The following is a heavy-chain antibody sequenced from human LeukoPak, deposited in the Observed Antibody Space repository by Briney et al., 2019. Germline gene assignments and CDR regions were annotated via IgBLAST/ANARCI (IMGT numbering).Heavy chain of an antibody. D-gene: IGHD6-19*01. CDR1: GGSISSGDYY. CDR2: IYYSGST. Sequence: SETLSLTCTVSGGSISSGDYYWSWIRQPPGKGLEWIGYIYYSGSTYYNPSLKSRVTILVDTSKNQFSLKLSSVTAADTAVYYCARGAGSGWYGGGFDYWGQGTLVTVSS. J-gene: IGHJ4*02. V-gene: IGHV4-30-4*01. CDR3: ARGAGSGWYGGGFDY.